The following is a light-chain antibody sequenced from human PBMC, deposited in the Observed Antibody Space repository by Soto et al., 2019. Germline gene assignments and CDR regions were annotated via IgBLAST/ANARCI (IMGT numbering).Light chain of an antibody. Sequence: MSRSPATLSMSPGERATLSCRASQSVSSNLAWYQQKPGQAPRLLIYGASTRATGIPARFSGSGSGTEFTLTISSLQSEDFAVYHCQQYNNWLRTFGQGPKVDIK. CDR1: QSVSSN. V-gene: IGKV3-15*01. CDR2: GAS. J-gene: IGKJ1*01. CDR3: QQYNNWLRT.